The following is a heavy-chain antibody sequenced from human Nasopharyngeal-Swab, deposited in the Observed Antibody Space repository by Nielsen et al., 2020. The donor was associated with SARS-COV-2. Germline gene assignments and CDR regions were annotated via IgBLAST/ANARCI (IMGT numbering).Heavy chain of an antibody. D-gene: IGHD6-13*01. CDR2: IDWDDDK. CDR3: ARENQQLAPAIDY. CDR1: GFSLSTSGMC. J-gene: IGHJ4*02. V-gene: IGHV2-70*11. Sequence: SGPTLVKPTQTLTLTCTFSGFSLSTSGMCVSWIRQPPGKALEWLARIDWDDDKYYSTPLKTRLTISKDTSKNQVVLTMTNMDPVDTATYYCARENQQLAPAIDYWGQGTLVTVSS.